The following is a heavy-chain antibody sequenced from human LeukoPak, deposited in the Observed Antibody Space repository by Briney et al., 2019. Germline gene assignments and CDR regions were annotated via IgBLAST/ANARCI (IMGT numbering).Heavy chain of an antibody. V-gene: IGHV4-59*01. CDR3: ARVRCSSTSCHRYYYYYGMDV. J-gene: IGHJ6*02. CDR2: IYYSGST. CDR1: GGSISSYY. Sequence: PSETLSLTCTVSGGSISSYYWSWIRQPPGKGLEWIGYIYYSGSTNYNPSLKSRVTISVDTFKNQFSLKLSSVTAADTAVYYCARVRCSSTSCHRYYYYYGMDVWGQGTTVTVSS. D-gene: IGHD2-2*02.